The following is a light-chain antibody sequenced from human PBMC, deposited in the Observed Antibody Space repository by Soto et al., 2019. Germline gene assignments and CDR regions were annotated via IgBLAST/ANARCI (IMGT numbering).Light chain of an antibody. Sequence: EIVLTQSPGTLSLSPGERATLSCRASQSVNSNFLAWYQQKPGQAPRLLIYGASTRAAGVPDRFSGSGSGTDFTRTITRLEPEDFAMYYCQQYGRSPLMYTFGQGTKLGVK. CDR1: QSVNSNF. J-gene: IGKJ2*01. CDR2: GAS. CDR3: QQYGRSPLMYT. V-gene: IGKV3-20*01.